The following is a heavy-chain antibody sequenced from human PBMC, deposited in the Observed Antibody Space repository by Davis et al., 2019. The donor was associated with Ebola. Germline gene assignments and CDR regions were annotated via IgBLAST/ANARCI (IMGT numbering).Heavy chain of an antibody. CDR3: ARGQYDFWSGPPGS. J-gene: IGHJ5*02. Sequence: GGSLRLSCTASGFNFSDYYMTWIRQAPGKGLDWISYISYSSTYTNYADSVKGRFTFSRDNAKNSLYLQMNSLRAEDTAVYYCARGQYDFWSGPPGSWGQGTLVTVSS. CDR2: ISYSSTYT. D-gene: IGHD3-3*01. V-gene: IGHV3-11*06. CDR1: GFNFSDYY.